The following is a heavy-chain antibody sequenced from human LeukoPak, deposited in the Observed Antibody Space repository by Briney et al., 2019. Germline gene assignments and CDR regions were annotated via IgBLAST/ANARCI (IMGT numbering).Heavy chain of an antibody. CDR3: ARDGRRYYGSGSYFRGINWFDP. Sequence: SETLSLTCSVSGDSISRRSSYWTWIRQPAGKGLEWIGRIYTSGSTNYNPSLKSRVTMSVDTSKNQFSLKLSSVTAADTAVYYCARDGRRYYGSGSYFRGINWFDPWGQGTLVTVSS. CDR2: IYTSGST. J-gene: IGHJ5*02. CDR1: GDSISRRSSY. V-gene: IGHV4-61*02. D-gene: IGHD3-10*01.